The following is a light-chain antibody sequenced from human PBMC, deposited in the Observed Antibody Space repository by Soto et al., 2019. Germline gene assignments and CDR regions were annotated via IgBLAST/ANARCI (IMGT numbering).Light chain of an antibody. Sequence: EIVLTQSPGTLSLSPGERATLSCRASQSVSSSYLAWYQRRPGQAPRLLIYDASSRAAGIPDRFSGSGSGTDFTLTISRLEPDDFAVYFCQQYGTSPWTFGQGTKVDIK. J-gene: IGKJ1*01. CDR2: DAS. V-gene: IGKV3-20*01. CDR1: QSVSSSY. CDR3: QQYGTSPWT.